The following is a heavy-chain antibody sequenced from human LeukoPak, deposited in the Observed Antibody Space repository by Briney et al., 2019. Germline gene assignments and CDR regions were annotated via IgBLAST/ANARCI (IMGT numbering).Heavy chain of an antibody. D-gene: IGHD6-19*01. J-gene: IGHJ3*02. CDR1: GYTFTSYD. CDR2: MNPNSGNT. V-gene: IGHV1-8*01. Sequence: GASVKVSCKASGYTFTSYDINWVRQATGQGLEGMGWMNPNSGNTGYAQKFQGRVTMTRNTSISTAYMELSSLRSEDTAVYYCARVDSSGWYRDAFDIWGQGTMVTVSS. CDR3: ARVDSSGWYRDAFDI.